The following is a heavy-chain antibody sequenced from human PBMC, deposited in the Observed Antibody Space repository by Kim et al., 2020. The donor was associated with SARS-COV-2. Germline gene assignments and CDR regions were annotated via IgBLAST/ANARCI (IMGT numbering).Heavy chain of an antibody. CDR1: GFTFSSYS. D-gene: IGHD6-6*01. CDR3: ARDGRSSGRRGGNSELPHSYSGMDV. CDR2: ISSSSSNI. V-gene: IGHV3-21*01. Sequence: GGSLRLSCAASGFTFSSYSMNWVRQAPGKGLEWVSSISSSSSNIYYADSVKGRFTISRDNAKNSLYLQMNSLRAEDTAVYFCARDGRSSGRRGGNSELPHSYSGMDVWGQGTTVTVSS. J-gene: IGHJ6*02.